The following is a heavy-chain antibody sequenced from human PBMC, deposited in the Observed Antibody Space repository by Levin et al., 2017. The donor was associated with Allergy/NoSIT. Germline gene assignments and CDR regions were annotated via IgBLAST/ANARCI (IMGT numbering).Heavy chain of an antibody. J-gene: IGHJ4*02. Sequence: GGSLRLSCAASGFTFSSYGMHWVRQAPGKGLEWVAVIWYDGSNKYYADSVKGRFTISRDNSKNTLYLQMNSLRAEDTAVYYCARGKNALKFYYGSGSPLGYWGQGTLVTVSS. D-gene: IGHD3-10*01. CDR3: ARGKNALKFYYGSGSPLGY. CDR1: GFTFSSYG. V-gene: IGHV3-33*01. CDR2: IWYDGSNK.